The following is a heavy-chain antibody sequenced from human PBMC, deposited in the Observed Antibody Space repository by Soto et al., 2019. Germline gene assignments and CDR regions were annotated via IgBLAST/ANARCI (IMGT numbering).Heavy chain of an antibody. J-gene: IGHJ4*02. CDR3: ASSDPYYFFDY. CDR2: IYYTGDT. Sequence: SETLSLTCTVSGGSISGYYWTWIRQPPGKALEWIGYIYYTGDTYYNPSLKSRLSISVDTSMNQFSLELTSVTAADTAVYYCASSDPYYFFDYWGLGTLVTVSS. CDR1: GGSISGYY. V-gene: IGHV4-59*12. D-gene: IGHD2-21*01.